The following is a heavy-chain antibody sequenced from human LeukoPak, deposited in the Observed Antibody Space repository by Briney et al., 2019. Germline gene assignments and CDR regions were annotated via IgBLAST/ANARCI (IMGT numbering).Heavy chain of an antibody. V-gene: IGHV3-74*01. Sequence: GGSLRLSCTASGFTFNTYWMNWARQAPGKGLVWVSRINSDGSSTTYADSVKGRFTISRDNAKNTLYVQMNSLRAEDTAVYYCARVRSGSSAGNYGMDVWGQGTTVTVSS. D-gene: IGHD1-26*01. CDR3: ARVRSGSSAGNYGMDV. CDR2: INSDGSST. CDR1: GFTFNTYW. J-gene: IGHJ6*02.